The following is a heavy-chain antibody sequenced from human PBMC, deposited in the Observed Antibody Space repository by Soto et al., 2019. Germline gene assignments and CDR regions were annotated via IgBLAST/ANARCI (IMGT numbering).Heavy chain of an antibody. Sequence: QVQLQESGPGLVKPSQTLSLTCTVSGGSIISGGYYWSWIRQHPGKGLEWIGYIYYSGSTYYNPSLKRRVTISVDTSKTQFSLKLSSVTAADTAVYYCARGPGTMAKIDYWGQGTLVTVSS. CDR3: ARGPGTMAKIDY. CDR2: IYYSGST. V-gene: IGHV4-31*03. CDR1: GGSIISGGYY. D-gene: IGHD3-10*01. J-gene: IGHJ4*02.